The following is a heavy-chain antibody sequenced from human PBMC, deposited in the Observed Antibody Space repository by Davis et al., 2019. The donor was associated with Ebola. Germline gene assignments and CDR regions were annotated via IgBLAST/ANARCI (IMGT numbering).Heavy chain of an antibody. CDR1: GGSVSSGSYY. V-gene: IGHV4-61*01. J-gene: IGHJ5*02. CDR2: IYYSGST. D-gene: IGHD6-19*01. CDR3: ARSIPGIAVAGLTNWFDP. Sequence: PSETLSLTCTVSGGSVSSGSYYWSWIRQPPGKGLEWIGYIYYSGSTNYNPSLKSRVTISVDTSKNQFSLKLSSVTAADTAVYYCARSIPGIAVAGLTNWFDPWGQGTLVTVSS.